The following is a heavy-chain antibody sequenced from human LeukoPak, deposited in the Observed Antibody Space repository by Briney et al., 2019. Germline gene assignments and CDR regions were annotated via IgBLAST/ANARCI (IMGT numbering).Heavy chain of an antibody. V-gene: IGHV5-51*01. J-gene: IGHJ6*02. CDR3: ARHPNTAMVQGNYGMDV. Sequence: GESLKTSCKGSGYSFTSYWIGWVRQMPGKGLEWMGIIYPGDSDTRYSPSFQGQVTISADKSISTAYLQWSSLKASDTAMYYCARHPNTAMVQGNYGMDVWGQGTTVTVSS. CDR2: IYPGDSDT. D-gene: IGHD5-18*01. CDR1: GYSFTSYW.